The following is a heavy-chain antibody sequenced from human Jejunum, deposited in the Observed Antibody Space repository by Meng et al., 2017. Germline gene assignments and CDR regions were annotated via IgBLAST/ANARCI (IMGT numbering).Heavy chain of an antibody. CDR2: VSTDGNT. V-gene: IGHV3-23*01. J-gene: IGHJ4*02. D-gene: IGHD2-21*01. Sequence: GGSLRLSCAASGFTFSSSSMTWVRQAPGKGLEWVSSVSTDGNTYYADSVKGRVTISRDNSKNTLYLQMSSLRAEDTALYYCAKLVHYWGQGTLVTVSS. CDR3: AKLVHY. CDR1: GFTFSSSS.